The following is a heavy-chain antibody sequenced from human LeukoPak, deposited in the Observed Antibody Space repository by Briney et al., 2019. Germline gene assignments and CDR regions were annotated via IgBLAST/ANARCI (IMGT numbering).Heavy chain of an antibody. V-gene: IGHV3-48*03. CDR1: GFTFSSYE. Sequence: GGSLRLSCAASGFTFSSYEMNWVRQAPGKGLEWVSYISSSGSTIYYADSVKGRFTISRDNARNSLHLQMNSLRAEDTAVYYCARGGSGTSWYWRNWGQGTLVTVSS. D-gene: IGHD3-10*01. J-gene: IGHJ4*02. CDR2: ISSSGSTI. CDR3: ARGGSGTSWYWRN.